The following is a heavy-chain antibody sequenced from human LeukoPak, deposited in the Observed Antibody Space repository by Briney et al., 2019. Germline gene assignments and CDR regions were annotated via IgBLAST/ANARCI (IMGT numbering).Heavy chain of an antibody. CDR1: GFTFRSYG. V-gene: IGHV3-30*02. CDR2: IQYDGSNK. J-gene: IGHJ4*02. D-gene: IGHD5-12*01. CDR3: AKDQAKWLRQPGSYFDY. Sequence: PGGSLRLSCAASGFTFRSYGMSWVRQAPGKGLEWVAYIQYDGSNKQYADSVKGRFTISRDNSKNTLYLQMNSLRAEDTAVYYCAKDQAKWLRQPGSYFDYWGQGTLVTVSS.